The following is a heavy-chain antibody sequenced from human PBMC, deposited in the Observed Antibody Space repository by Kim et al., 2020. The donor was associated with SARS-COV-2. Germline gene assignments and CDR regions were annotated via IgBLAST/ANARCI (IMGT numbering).Heavy chain of an antibody. Sequence: ANSMMGRCTISRDNSKNTLYMQMNSLRAEDTAVYYWARDGSGSYYNVGDYWGQGTLVTVSS. J-gene: IGHJ4*02. V-gene: IGHV3-30*01. D-gene: IGHD3-10*01. CDR3: ARDGSGSYYNVGDY.